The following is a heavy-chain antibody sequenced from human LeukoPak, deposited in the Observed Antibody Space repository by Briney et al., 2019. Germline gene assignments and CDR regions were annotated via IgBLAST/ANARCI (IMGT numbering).Heavy chain of an antibody. CDR3: ARTRDGYNYRGASDI. J-gene: IGHJ3*02. Sequence: PSETLSLTCAVYGGSFSGYYWSWIRQPPGKGLEWIGEINHSGSTNYNPSLKSRITISVDTSKNQFSLKVSSVIAADTAVYYCARTRDGYNYRGASDIRGQGTMVTVSS. V-gene: IGHV4-34*01. CDR1: GGSFSGYY. CDR2: INHSGST. D-gene: IGHD5-24*01.